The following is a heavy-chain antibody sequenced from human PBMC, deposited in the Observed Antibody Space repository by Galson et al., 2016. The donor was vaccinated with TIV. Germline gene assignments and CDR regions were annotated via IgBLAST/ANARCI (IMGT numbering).Heavy chain of an antibody. CDR1: GFSFSSSA. J-gene: IGHJ4*02. CDR2: SSTSGRTT. D-gene: IGHD3-3*01. V-gene: IGHV3-23*01. Sequence: SLRLSCAASGFSFSSSAMSWVRQAPGKGLEWGSASSTSGRTTYYADSVKGRFTISRDNSKNTLYLQMNRLRAEDTAVYYCAKYSRNYMLVGEFGYWGQGTLVTVSS. CDR3: AKYSRNYMLVGEFGY.